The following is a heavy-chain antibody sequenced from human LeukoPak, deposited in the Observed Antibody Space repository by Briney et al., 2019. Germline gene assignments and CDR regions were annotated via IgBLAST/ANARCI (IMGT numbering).Heavy chain of an antibody. Sequence: ASVKVSCKASGYTFTSYDINWVRQATGQGLEWMGWMNPNSGNTGYAQKFQGRVTMTRDTSINTAYMELHSLRSEDTAVYYCARGYSPSIRTTGNDYWGQGTLVTVSS. CDR3: ARGYSPSIRTTGNDY. J-gene: IGHJ4*02. CDR2: MNPNSGNT. D-gene: IGHD1-1*01. V-gene: IGHV1-8*01. CDR1: GYTFTSYD.